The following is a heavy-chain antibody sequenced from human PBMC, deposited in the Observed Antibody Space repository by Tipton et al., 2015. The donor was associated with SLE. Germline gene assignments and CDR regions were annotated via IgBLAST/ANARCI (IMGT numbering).Heavy chain of an antibody. V-gene: IGHV3-53*01. J-gene: IGHJ3*02. CDR1: GFTVSSNY. CDR2: IYSGGST. D-gene: IGHD4-17*01. Sequence: SLRLSCAASGFTVSSNYMSWVRQAPGKGLEWVSVIYSGGSTYYADSVKGRFTISRDNSKNTLYLQMNSLRAEDTAVYYCAKDRGDYISNAFDIWGQGTMVTVSS. CDR3: AKDRGDYISNAFDI.